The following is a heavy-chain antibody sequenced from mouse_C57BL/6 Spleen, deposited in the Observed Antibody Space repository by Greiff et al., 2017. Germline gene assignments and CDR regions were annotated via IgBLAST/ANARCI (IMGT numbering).Heavy chain of an antibody. CDR2: IYPGSGNT. J-gene: IGHJ4*01. D-gene: IGHD3-3*01. CDR3: ARGDPYAMDD. Sequence: QVQLKESGAELVRPGASVKLSCKASGYTFTDYYINWVKQRPGQGLEWIARIYPGSGNTYDNEKFKGKATLTAEKSSSTAYMQLSSLTSEDSAVYFCARGDPYAMDDWGQGTSVTVSS. CDR1: GYTFTDYY. V-gene: IGHV1-76*01.